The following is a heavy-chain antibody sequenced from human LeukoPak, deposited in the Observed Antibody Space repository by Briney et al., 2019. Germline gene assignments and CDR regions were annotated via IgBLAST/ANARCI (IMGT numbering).Heavy chain of an antibody. V-gene: IGHV4-34*01. J-gene: IGHJ5*02. Sequence: SETLSLTCAVYGGSFSGYYWSWIRQPPGKGLEWIGEIYHSGSTSYNPSLKSRVTISVDKAKNQFSLKLSSVTAADTAVYYCARGWDYGDYAESGPWGQGTLVTVSS. CDR3: ARGWDYGDYAESGP. CDR1: GGSFSGYY. D-gene: IGHD4-17*01. CDR2: IYHSGST.